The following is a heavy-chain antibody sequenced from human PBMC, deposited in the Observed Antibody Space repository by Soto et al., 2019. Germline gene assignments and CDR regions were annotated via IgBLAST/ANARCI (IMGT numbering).Heavy chain of an antibody. CDR2: IYYSGST. CDR3: AREIGPDYDILTGPLDY. V-gene: IGHV4-39*02. CDR1: GGSISSSSYY. Sequence: SETLSLTCTVSGGSISSSSYYWGWIRQPPGKGMEWIGSIYYSGSTYYKPSLKSRVAISVDTSKNQFSLKLSSVTAADTAVYYCAREIGPDYDILTGPLDYCGQGTLVTVSS. J-gene: IGHJ4*02. D-gene: IGHD3-9*01.